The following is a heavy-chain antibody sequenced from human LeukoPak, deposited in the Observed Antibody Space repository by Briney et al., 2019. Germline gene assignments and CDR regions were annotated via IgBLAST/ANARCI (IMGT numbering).Heavy chain of an antibody. Sequence: GGSLRLSCAASGFSFSSYSMNWVRQAPGKGLEWVSYISSSSSTINYADSVKGRLTISRDNAKNSLYLQMNSLRAEDTAVYYCARVSPPFVGGYDSLFDYWGQGTLVTVSS. CDR2: ISSSSSTI. CDR3: ARVSPPFVGGYDSLFDY. J-gene: IGHJ4*02. D-gene: IGHD5-12*01. V-gene: IGHV3-48*04. CDR1: GFSFSSYS.